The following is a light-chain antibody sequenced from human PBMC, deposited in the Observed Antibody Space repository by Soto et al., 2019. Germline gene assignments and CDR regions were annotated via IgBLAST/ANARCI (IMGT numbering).Light chain of an antibody. J-gene: IGKJ4*01. V-gene: IGKV3-20*01. CDR2: GAS. CDR1: QSVSSNY. Sequence: ESVLTQSPGTLSLSPWERATLSCRASQSVSSNYLAWYQQKPGQAPRLLIYGASTRATGIPDRFSGSGSGTDFTLTISRLEPEDFAVYYCQQRSSAPLTFGRGTRLDIK. CDR3: QQRSSAPLT.